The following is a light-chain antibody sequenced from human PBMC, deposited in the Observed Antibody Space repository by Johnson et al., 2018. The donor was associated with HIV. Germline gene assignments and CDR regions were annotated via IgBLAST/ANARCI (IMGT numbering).Light chain of an antibody. Sequence: QSVLTQPPSVSAAPGQKVTISCSGSNSNIGNNYVSWYQQVPGTAPKLLIYDNNKRPSGIPDRFSGSKSVTSATLGITRLQPGDEADYYCGTWDSSLSAGGYVFGTGTKVTVL. CDR1: NSNIGNNY. CDR2: DNN. CDR3: GTWDSSLSAGGYV. V-gene: IGLV1-51*01. J-gene: IGLJ1*01.